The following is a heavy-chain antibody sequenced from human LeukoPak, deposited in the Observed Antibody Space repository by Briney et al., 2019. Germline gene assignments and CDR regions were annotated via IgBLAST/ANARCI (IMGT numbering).Heavy chain of an antibody. CDR3: ARQRGYSSGWVYYFDY. CDR2: IHYSGST. D-gene: IGHD6-19*01. Sequence: PSEALSLTCTVSGGSISSRNYYWGWVRQPPGKGLEWIGNIHYSGSTYYNPSLKSRVTISVDRSKNQFSLELTSVTAADTAVYYCARQRGYSSGWVYYFDYWGQGTLVTVSS. J-gene: IGHJ4*02. CDR1: GGSISSRNYY. V-gene: IGHV4-39*01.